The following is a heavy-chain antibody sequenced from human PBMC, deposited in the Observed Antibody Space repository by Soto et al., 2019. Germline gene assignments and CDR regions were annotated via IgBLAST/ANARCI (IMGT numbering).Heavy chain of an antibody. V-gene: IGHV1-69*01. CDR1: GGTFSSYA. D-gene: IGHD6-25*01. Sequence: QVQLVQSGAEVKKPGSSVKVSCKASGGTFSSYAISWVRQAPGQGLEWMGGIIPIFGTANYAQKFQGRVTITADESTSTAYMELSSLRSEDTAVYYCARDQLGSVYSGDYYGMDVWGQGTTVTVSS. CDR3: ARDQLGSVYSGDYYGMDV. J-gene: IGHJ6*02. CDR2: IIPIFGTA.